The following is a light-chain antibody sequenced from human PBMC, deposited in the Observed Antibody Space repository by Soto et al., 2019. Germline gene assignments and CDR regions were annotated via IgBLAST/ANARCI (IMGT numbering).Light chain of an antibody. Sequence: QSVLTQPPSASGTPGQRVTISCSGSSSHIGSNTVNWYQQLPGTAPKLLIYSNNQRPSGVPDRFSGSKSGTSASLAISGLQSEGEADYYCAAWDDSLNGRYVFGTGTKVTVL. CDR2: SNN. CDR1: SSHIGSNT. CDR3: AAWDDSLNGRYV. V-gene: IGLV1-44*01. J-gene: IGLJ1*01.